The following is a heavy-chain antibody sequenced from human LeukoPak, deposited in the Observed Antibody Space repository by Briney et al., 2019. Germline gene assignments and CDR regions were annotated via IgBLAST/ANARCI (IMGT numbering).Heavy chain of an antibody. J-gene: IGHJ5*02. CDR3: ARDRCSSTSCYRNWFDP. CDR1: GGTFSSYA. Sequence: SVKVSCKASGGTFSSYAISWVRQAPGQGLEWMGGIIPIFGTANYAQKFQGRVTITADKSTSTAYMELSSLRSEDTAVYYCARDRCSSTSCYRNWFDPWGQGTLVTVSS. V-gene: IGHV1-69*06. D-gene: IGHD2-2*01. CDR2: IIPIFGTA.